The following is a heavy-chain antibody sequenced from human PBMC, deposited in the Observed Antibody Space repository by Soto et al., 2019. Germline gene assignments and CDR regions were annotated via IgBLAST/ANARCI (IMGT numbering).Heavy chain of an antibody. CDR2: IYYSGST. Sequence: AETLCLTCSVCLGCIRSYYWNSIRQLPGKGLEWIGYIYYSGSTNYNPSLKSRATISVHTSKNQFSLKLSSVTAAETAVYYCARSRRNCNYRWYFDYWGQGTLVTGSS. V-gene: IGHV4-59*01. CDR3: ARSRRNCNYRWYFDY. D-gene: IGHD1-7*01. CDR1: LGCIRSYY. J-gene: IGHJ4*02.